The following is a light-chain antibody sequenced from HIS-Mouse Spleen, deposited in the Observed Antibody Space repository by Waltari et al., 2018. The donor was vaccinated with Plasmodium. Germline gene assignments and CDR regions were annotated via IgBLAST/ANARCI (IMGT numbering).Light chain of an antibody. CDR2: KDS. CDR3: QSADSSGTYWV. V-gene: IGLV3-25*03. J-gene: IGLJ3*02. Sequence: SYELTQPPSVSVSPGRTARITCSGDALPKQYAYWYQQKPGQAPVLVIYKDSERPSGLPGRFPGSSSGTTVTLTISGVQAEDEADYYCQSADSSGTYWVFGGGTKLTVL. CDR1: ALPKQY.